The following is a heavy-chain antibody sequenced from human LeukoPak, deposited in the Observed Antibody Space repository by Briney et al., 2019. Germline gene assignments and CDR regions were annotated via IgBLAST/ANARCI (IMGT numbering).Heavy chain of an antibody. Sequence: PGGSLRLSCAASGFIFNDYGTSWVRQAPGKGLEWVSGINWNGGSTGYADSVRGRFTISRDNAKNSLYLQMNSLRAEDTALYYCARAPQLAYFDYWGQGTLVTVSS. J-gene: IGHJ4*02. CDR3: ARAPQLAYFDY. V-gene: IGHV3-20*04. CDR1: GFIFNDYG. CDR2: INWNGGST.